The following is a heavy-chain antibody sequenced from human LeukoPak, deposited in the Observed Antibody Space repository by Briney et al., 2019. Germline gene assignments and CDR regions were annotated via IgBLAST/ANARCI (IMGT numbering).Heavy chain of an antibody. V-gene: IGHV3-7*03. Sequence: GGSLRLSCAVSGFTFSGFWMSWSRQAPGKGLEWVASINSDGSEGYYADVVKGRFTISRDNAKNSLSLQMNSLRAEDTAVYYCARQAATMGRFYFDYWGQGTLVTVSS. CDR1: GFTFSGFW. CDR2: INSDGSEG. J-gene: IGHJ4*02. CDR3: ARQAATMGRFYFDY. D-gene: IGHD5-24*01.